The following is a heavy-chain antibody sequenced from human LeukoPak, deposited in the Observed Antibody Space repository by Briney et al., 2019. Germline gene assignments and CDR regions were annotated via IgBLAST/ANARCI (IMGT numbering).Heavy chain of an antibody. CDR1: GFTFSSYA. J-gene: IGHJ4*02. V-gene: IGHV3-23*01. D-gene: IGHD5-12*01. CDR3: ARGTTGGYSPSH. Sequence: PGGSLRLSCAASGFTFSSYAMSWVRQAPGKGLEWVSAISGSGGSTYYADSVKGRFTISRDNSKNTLYLQMNSLRVEDTAVYYCARGTTGGYSPSHWGQGTLVTVSS. CDR2: ISGSGGST.